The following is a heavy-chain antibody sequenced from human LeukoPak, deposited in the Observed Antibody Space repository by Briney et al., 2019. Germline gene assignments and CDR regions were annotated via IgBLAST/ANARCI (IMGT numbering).Heavy chain of an antibody. CDR3: AKDRMVYGY. V-gene: IGHV3-23*01. J-gene: IGHJ4*02. CDR2: INDSGGRT. Sequence: GGSLRLSCAASGFTFSSSAMSWVRQAPGKGLGWVSAINDSGGRTYYADSVKGRFTISRDNSKNTLYLQMNSLRAEDTAVYYCAKDRMVYGYWGQGTLVTVSS. D-gene: IGHD2-8*01. CDR1: GFTFSSSA.